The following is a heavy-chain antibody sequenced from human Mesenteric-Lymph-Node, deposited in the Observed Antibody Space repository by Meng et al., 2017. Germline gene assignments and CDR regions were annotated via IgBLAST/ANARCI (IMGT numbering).Heavy chain of an antibody. V-gene: IGHV3-7*01. CDR3: AKIGYTNWSLDN. Sequence: GESLKISCAASGFTFSSYWMSWVRQAPGKGLEWVANINQGGGTKYYVDSVKGRCTVSRDDAKTSLYLQMNSLRAEDTAVYFCAKIGYTNWSLDNWGQGTLVTVSS. D-gene: IGHD3-16*02. CDR1: GFTFSSYW. J-gene: IGHJ4*02. CDR2: INQGGGTK.